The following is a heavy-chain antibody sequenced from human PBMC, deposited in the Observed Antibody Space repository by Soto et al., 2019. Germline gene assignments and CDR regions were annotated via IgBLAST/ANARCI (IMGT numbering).Heavy chain of an antibody. J-gene: IGHJ6*02. CDR3: ARDYYYGSGNYYRADYYHYGMDV. CDR1: GFTVTSYY. CDR2: IYTGGNT. V-gene: IGHV3-53*01. D-gene: IGHD3-10*01. Sequence: LRLSCAASGFTVTSYYMSWVRQAPGKGLEWVSLIYTGGNTNYADSVKGRFTISRDNSKNTLYLQMNNLRAEDTAVYYCARDYYYGSGNYYRADYYHYGMDVWGQGTTVTVSS.